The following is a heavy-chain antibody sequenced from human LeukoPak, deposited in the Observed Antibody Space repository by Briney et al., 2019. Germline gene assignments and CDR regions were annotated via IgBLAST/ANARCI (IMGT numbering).Heavy chain of an antibody. Sequence: GGSLRLSFSASGFTVSRNYMSWVRQAPGKGLGGGSVIYSGGSTYYADSVKGRFTISRHNSKNTLYLQMNSLRAEDTAVYYCARSGYCSSTSCYQVYGMDVWGQGTTVTVSS. V-gene: IGHV3-53*04. D-gene: IGHD2-2*01. CDR2: IYSGGST. J-gene: IGHJ6*02. CDR1: GFTVSRNY. CDR3: ARSGYCSSTSCYQVYGMDV.